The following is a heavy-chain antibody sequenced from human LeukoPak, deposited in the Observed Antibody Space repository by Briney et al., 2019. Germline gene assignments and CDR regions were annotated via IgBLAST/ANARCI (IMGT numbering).Heavy chain of an antibody. J-gene: IGHJ4*02. V-gene: IGHV3-7*01. CDR3: ATSAAGFDY. Sequence: GGSLRLSCAASGFTFSSYWMSWVRQAPGKGLEWVANIKQDGSEKYYVDSVKGRFTISRDNAKKSLYLQMNSLRDEDTALYYCATSAAGFDYWGQGTLVTVSS. CDR1: GFTFSSYW. D-gene: IGHD6-13*01. CDR2: IKQDGSEK.